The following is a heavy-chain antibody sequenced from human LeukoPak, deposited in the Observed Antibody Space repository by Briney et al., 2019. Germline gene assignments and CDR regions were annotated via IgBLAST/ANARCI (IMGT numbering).Heavy chain of an antibody. J-gene: IGHJ4*02. CDR2: ISYDGSNK. V-gene: IGHV3-30-3*02. CDR3: AKTWDSSGYYHGVFDY. CDR1: GFTFSSYA. D-gene: IGHD3-22*01. Sequence: GRSLRLSCAASGFTFSSYAMHWVRQAPGKGLEWVAVISYDGSNKYYADSVKGRFTISRDNSKNTLYLQMNSLRAEDTAVYYCAKTWDSSGYYHGVFDYWGQGTLVTVSS.